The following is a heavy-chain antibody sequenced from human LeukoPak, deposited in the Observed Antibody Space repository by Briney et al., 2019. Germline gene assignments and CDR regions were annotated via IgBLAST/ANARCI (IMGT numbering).Heavy chain of an antibody. Sequence: PGGSLRLSCAASGFTFSSYAMSWVRQAPGKGLEWVSPISGSGGSTYYADAVKGRFTISRDNSKHTLYLQMNSLRAEDTAVYYCAKDRSGSYYVVFDYWGQGTLVTVSS. J-gene: IGHJ4*02. CDR3: AKDRSGSYYVVFDY. CDR1: GFTFSSYA. CDR2: ISGSGGST. V-gene: IGHV3-23*01. D-gene: IGHD1-26*01.